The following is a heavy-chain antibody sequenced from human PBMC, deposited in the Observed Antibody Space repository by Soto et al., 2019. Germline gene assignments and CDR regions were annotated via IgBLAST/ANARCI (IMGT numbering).Heavy chain of an antibody. D-gene: IGHD5-12*01. CDR3: ARSIGKDGYNYYYYYGMDV. CDR1: GYSFTSHY. CDR2: INPNSGGT. J-gene: IGHJ6*02. Sequence: GASVKVSCKAIGYSFTSHYMHWVRQAPGQGLEWMGWINPNSGGTNYAQKFQGWVTMTRDTSISTAYMELSRLRSDDTAVYYCARSIGKDGYNYYYYYGMDVWGQGTTLTVSS. V-gene: IGHV1-2*04.